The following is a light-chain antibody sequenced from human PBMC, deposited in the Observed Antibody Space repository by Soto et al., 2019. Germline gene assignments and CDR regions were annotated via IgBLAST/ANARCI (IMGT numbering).Light chain of an antibody. J-gene: IGLJ1*01. CDR3: TSYTSSSTPYV. Sequence: QSVLTQPASVSGPPGQSITISCAGTSSDVGGYTYVSWYQQHPGKAPKLMIYDVSNRPSGVSSRFSGSKSGNTASLTISGLQAEDEADYYCTSYTSSSTPYVFGGGTKVTVL. CDR2: DVS. V-gene: IGLV2-14*01. CDR1: SSDVGGYTY.